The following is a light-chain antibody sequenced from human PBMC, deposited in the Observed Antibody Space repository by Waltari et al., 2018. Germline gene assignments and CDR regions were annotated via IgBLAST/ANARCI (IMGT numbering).Light chain of an antibody. CDR2: WGS. V-gene: IGKV2-28*01. CDR3: MQALQTPWT. J-gene: IGKJ1*01. Sequence: DIVMTQSPLSLPVTPGEPASISCWSSQSLLHSNGYNYLDWYLQKPGQSPQLLIYWGSNRASGVPDRFSGSGSGTDFTLKINRVEAEDVGVYYCMQALQTPWTFGQGTKVEIK. CDR1: QSLLHSNGYNY.